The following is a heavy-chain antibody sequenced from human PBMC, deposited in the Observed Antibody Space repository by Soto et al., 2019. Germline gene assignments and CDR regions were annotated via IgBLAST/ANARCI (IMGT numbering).Heavy chain of an antibody. CDR3: ARDRYNWNDDADAFDI. D-gene: IGHD1-1*01. CDR2: ISAYNGNT. CDR1: GYTFTSYG. Sequence: QVQLVQSGAEVKKPGASVKVSCKASGYTFTSYGISWVRQAPGQGLEWMGWISAYNGNTNYAQKLQGRVTMTTDTSTRTAYMELRSLKSDDTAVYYCARDRYNWNDDADAFDIWGQGTMVTVSS. V-gene: IGHV1-18*01. J-gene: IGHJ3*02.